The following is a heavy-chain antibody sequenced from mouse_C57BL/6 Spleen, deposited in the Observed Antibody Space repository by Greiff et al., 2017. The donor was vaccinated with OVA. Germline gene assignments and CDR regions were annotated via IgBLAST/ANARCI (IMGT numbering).Heavy chain of an antibody. CDR1: GFTFSSYA. D-gene: IGHD3-2*02. CDR3: ARGGQLRPLAY. V-gene: IGHV5-4*01. J-gene: IGHJ3*01. CDR2: ISDGGSYT. Sequence: EVQLVESGGGLVKPGGSLKLSCAASGFTFSSYAMSWVRQTPEKRLEWVATISDGGSYTYYPDNVKGRFTISRDNAKNNLYLQMSHLKSEDTAMYYCARGGQLRPLAYWGQGTLVTVSA.